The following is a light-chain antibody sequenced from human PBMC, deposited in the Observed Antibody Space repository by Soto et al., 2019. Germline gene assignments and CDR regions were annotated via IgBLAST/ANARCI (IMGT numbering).Light chain of an antibody. CDR3: QQYGSSPRT. V-gene: IGKV3-20*01. CDR1: QSISRY. J-gene: IGKJ1*01. Sequence: IVLTQSPVTLSLSPGERTTLSCRASQSISRYLAWYQQKPGQAPRLLIYGASTRATDIPARFSGSGSGTDFTLTISRLEPEDFAVYYCQQYGSSPRTFGQGTKVDIK. CDR2: GAS.